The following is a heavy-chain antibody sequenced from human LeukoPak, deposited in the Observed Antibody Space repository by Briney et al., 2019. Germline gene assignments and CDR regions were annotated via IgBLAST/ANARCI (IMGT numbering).Heavy chain of an antibody. V-gene: IGHV3-23*01. J-gene: IGHJ4*02. D-gene: IGHD3/OR15-3a*01. CDR3: AKGKRTRSGLDY. CDR1: GFTFSSYA. Sequence: GGSLRLSCAASGFTFSSYAMSWVRQAPGKGLEWVSAISGSGCSTYYADSVKGRFTISRDNSKNPLYLQMNSLRAEDTAVYYCAKGKRTRSGLDYWGQGTLVTVSS. CDR2: ISGSGCST.